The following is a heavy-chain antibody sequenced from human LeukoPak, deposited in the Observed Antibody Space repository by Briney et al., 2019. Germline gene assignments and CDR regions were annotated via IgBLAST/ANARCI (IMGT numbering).Heavy chain of an antibody. J-gene: IGHJ4*02. D-gene: IGHD5-18*01. Sequence: SETLSPTCAVYGGSFSGYYWSWIRQPPGKGLEWIGEINHSGSTNYNPSLKSRVTILVDTSKNQFSLKLSSVTAADTAVYYCARGLAPRTAMVYFDYWGQGTLVTVSS. V-gene: IGHV4-34*01. CDR1: GGSFSGYY. CDR2: INHSGST. CDR3: ARGLAPRTAMVYFDY.